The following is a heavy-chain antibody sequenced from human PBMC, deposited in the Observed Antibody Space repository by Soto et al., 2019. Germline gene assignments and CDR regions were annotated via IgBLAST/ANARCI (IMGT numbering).Heavy chain of an antibody. D-gene: IGHD6-13*01. CDR2: INAGNGKT. Sequence: ASVKVSCKASGYTFTSYAMHWVRQAPGQRLEWMGWINAGNGKTKYSQKFQGRVTITRDTSASTAYMKPSSLRPEDTAVYYCARDSSPDAFDIWGQGTMVTVSS. V-gene: IGHV1-3*01. J-gene: IGHJ3*02. CDR1: GYTFTSYA. CDR3: ARDSSPDAFDI.